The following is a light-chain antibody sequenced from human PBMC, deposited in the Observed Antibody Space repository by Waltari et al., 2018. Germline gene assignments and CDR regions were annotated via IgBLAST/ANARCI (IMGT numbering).Light chain of an antibody. CDR3: QQLNSYPREFT. CDR1: QSISTN. Sequence: IVMTQSPATLSVSPGERATLSCRASQSISTNLAWFQEKPGQAPRPPIYGASTGATGVPARFSGSGSGTYFTLVISSLQSEDFATYYCQQLNSYPREFTFGPGTKVDIK. CDR2: GAS. V-gene: IGKV3-15*01. J-gene: IGKJ3*01.